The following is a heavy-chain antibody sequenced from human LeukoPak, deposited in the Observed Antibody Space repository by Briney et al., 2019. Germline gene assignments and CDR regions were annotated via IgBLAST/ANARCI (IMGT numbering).Heavy chain of an antibody. D-gene: IGHD6-13*01. CDR2: IYTSGST. Sequence: SETLSLICTVSGRSINNYYCSWIRQSAGKGREWIGRIYTSGSTNYNPSLESRVTMSVDTSKNQFSLNLSSVTAADTAVYFCARGGRQQLVNLWGQGTLVTVSS. J-gene: IGHJ4*02. V-gene: IGHV4-4*07. CDR1: GRSINNYY. CDR3: ARGGRQQLVNL.